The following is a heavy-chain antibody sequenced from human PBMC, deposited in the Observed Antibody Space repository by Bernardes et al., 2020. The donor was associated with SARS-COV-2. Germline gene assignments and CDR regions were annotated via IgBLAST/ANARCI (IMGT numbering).Heavy chain of an antibody. CDR1: GFTFSSFG. D-gene: IGHD2-2*01. CDR3: AREGVVVPAATSFDAFDI. CDR2: ITTGGGST. V-gene: IGHV3-21*01. Sequence: VGSLSLSCAASGFTFSSFGMSWVRQAPGKGLEWVSSITTGGGSTYYADSVKGRFTISRDNAKNSLYLQMNSLRAEDTAVYYCAREGVVVPAATSFDAFDIWGQGTMVTVSS. J-gene: IGHJ3*02.